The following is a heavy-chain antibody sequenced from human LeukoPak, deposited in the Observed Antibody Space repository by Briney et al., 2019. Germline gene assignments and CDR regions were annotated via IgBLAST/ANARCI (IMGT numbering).Heavy chain of an antibody. Sequence: AGGSLRLSCTASGFTFGDYAMTWVRQAPGMGLEWVSFISTGSSYVYYADSVKGRFTVSRDNAESSLNLQMDSLRAEDTAVYYCARTVWKRSCSGGTCLTVGWYFDLWGRGTLVTVSS. CDR2: ISTGSSYV. CDR3: ARTVWKRSCSGGTCLTVGWYFDL. J-gene: IGHJ2*01. V-gene: IGHV3-21*01. D-gene: IGHD2-15*01. CDR1: GFTFGDYA.